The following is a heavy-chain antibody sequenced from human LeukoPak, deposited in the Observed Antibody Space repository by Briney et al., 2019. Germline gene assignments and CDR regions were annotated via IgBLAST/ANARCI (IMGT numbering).Heavy chain of an antibody. Sequence: GGSLRLSCAASGFTFSSYSMNWVRQAPGKGLEWVSSISSSSSYIYYADSVKGRFTISRDNAKNSLYLQMNSLRAEDTAVYYCARLGCSSTSCLTNFDYWGQGTLVTVSS. J-gene: IGHJ4*02. V-gene: IGHV3-21*01. CDR3: ARLGCSSTSCLTNFDY. D-gene: IGHD2-2*01. CDR2: ISSSSSYI. CDR1: GFTFSSYS.